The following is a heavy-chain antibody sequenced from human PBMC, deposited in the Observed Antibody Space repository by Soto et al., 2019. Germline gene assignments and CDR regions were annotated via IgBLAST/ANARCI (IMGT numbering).Heavy chain of an antibody. CDR1: GFTFSNYC. V-gene: IGHV3-7*05. J-gene: IGHJ4*01. CDR2: IEHDGSEK. D-gene: IGHD2-15*01. CDR3: ARDPGRGNIRSNYFDN. Sequence: EVQLVESGGTLVQPGGSLRLSCAVSGFTFSNYCMTWVRQAPGKGLEWVASIEHDGSEKYFVDSVKGRFTISRDNAKNSLFLQMNSLRAEDTAVYYCARDPGRGNIRSNYFDNWGHGSLVTVSS.